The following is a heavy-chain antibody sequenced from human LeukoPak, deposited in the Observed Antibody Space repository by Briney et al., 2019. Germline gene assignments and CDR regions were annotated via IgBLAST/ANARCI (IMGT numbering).Heavy chain of an antibody. Sequence: GGSLRLSCAASGFTFSSYWMSWVRQAPGKGLEWVANIKQDGSEKYYVDSVKGRFTISRDNAKNTLYLQMNSLRAEDTAVYYCARDKIMISGWFDYWGQGTLVTVSS. CDR1: GFTFSSYW. V-gene: IGHV3-7*01. CDR3: ARDKIMISGWFDY. J-gene: IGHJ4*02. D-gene: IGHD3-16*01. CDR2: IKQDGSEK.